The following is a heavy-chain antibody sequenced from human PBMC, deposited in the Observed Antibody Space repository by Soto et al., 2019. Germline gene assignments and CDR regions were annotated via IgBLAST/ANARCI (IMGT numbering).Heavy chain of an antibody. CDR2: IWHDGSNK. J-gene: IGHJ3*02. Sequence: PGGSLRLSCAASGFTFSSYGMHWVRQAPGKGLEWVGVIWHDGSNKYYTASVKGHFTISRDNSKNTLYLQINSLSAEDTAVYYCARAVLGREAFDIWGQGTMVTVSS. CDR1: GFTFSSYG. D-gene: IGHD7-27*01. V-gene: IGHV3-33*01. CDR3: ARAVLGREAFDI.